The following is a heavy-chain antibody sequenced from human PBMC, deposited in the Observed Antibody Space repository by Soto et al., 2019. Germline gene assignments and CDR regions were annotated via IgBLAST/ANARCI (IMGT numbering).Heavy chain of an antibody. CDR1: GFTFSSYA. V-gene: IGHV3-64D*09. D-gene: IGHD1-26*01. J-gene: IGHJ3*02. CDR2: ISTDGGST. CDR3: VSWIWEAFDI. Sequence: GGSLRLSCSASGFTFSSYAMHWVRQAPGKGLEYVSAISTDGGSTYYADSVKGRFTISRDNSKNTRYLQMSSLRAEDTVVYYCVSWIWEAFDIWCQWPMVTV.